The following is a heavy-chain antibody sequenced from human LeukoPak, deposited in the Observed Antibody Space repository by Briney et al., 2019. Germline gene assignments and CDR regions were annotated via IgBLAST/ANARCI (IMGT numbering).Heavy chain of an antibody. CDR1: GYTLTELS. D-gene: IGHD4-17*01. Sequence: ASVKVSCKVSGYTLTELSMHWVRQAPGKGLEWMGGFDPEDGETIYAQKFQGRVTMTEDTSTDTAYMELSSLRSDDTAVYYCARLDYGDLEFDYWGQGTLVTVSS. J-gene: IGHJ4*02. CDR2: FDPEDGET. CDR3: ARLDYGDLEFDY. V-gene: IGHV1-24*01.